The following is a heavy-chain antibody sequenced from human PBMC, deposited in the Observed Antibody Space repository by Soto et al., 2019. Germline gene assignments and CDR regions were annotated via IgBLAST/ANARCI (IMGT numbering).Heavy chain of an antibody. D-gene: IGHD3-3*01. CDR3: ARVSSIWSGYHGYFDY. CDR2: INPSGGST. J-gene: IGHJ4*02. Sequence: GASVKVSCKASGGTFRNYGISWVRQAPGQGLEWMGIINPSGGSTSYAQKFQGRVTMTRDTSTSTVYMELSSLRSEDTAVYYCARVSSIWSGYHGYFDYWGQGTLVTVSS. CDR1: GGTFRNYG. V-gene: IGHV1-46*01.